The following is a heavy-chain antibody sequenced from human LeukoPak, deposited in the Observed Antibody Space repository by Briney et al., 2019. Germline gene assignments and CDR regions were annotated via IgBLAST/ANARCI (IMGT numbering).Heavy chain of an antibody. D-gene: IGHD2-8*01. J-gene: IGHJ5*02. V-gene: IGHV3-33*01. Sequence: GRSLRLSCAASGFNFNTYGMHWVRQTPGKGLEWVAVIWHDGSDEYYADSVKGRSTISRDNSKSLVYLQMDSLRDEDTAVYYCAGEVVRDVSGVDYTWLDPWGQGTLVFVSA. CDR1: GFNFNTYG. CDR3: AGEVVRDVSGVDYTWLDP. CDR2: IWHDGSDE.